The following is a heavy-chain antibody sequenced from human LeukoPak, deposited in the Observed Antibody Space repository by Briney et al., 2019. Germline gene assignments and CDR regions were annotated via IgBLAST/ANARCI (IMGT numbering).Heavy chain of an antibody. D-gene: IGHD6-13*01. CDR1: GFTISSNA. CDR2: IGISGGGT. V-gene: IGHV3-23*01. CDR3: AKAEGSSTWYRGEYFQH. Sequence: VGSLRLSCAASGFTISSNAMSWVRQAPGKGLEWVSSIGISGGGTYYTDSVKGRFTISRDNSKNTLYLQMTSLRAEDTAIYYCAKAEGSSTWYRGEYFQHWGQGTLVTVSS. J-gene: IGHJ1*01.